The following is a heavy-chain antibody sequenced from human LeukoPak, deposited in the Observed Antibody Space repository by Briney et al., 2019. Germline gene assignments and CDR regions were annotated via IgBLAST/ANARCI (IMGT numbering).Heavy chain of an antibody. V-gene: IGHV1-18*01. D-gene: IGHD3-9*01. CDR3: ASGGDGDILTGLVFDY. CDR1: GSRFTSYG. CDR2: ISAYNGNT. J-gene: IGHJ4*02. Sequence: ASVKVSCKASGSRFTSYGISWVRQAPGQGLGWMGWISAYNGNTSYAQKHQGRVTMTTDTSTSTAYMELRSLRSDDTAVYYCASGGDGDILTGLVFDYWGQGTLVTVSS.